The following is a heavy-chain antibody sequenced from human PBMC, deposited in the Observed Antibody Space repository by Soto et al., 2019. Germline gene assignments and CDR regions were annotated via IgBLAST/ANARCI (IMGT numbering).Heavy chain of an antibody. D-gene: IGHD1-20*01. Sequence: SETLSLTCTVSGGSISSGGYYWSWIRQHPEKGLEWIGYIYYTGSTYYNSSLKSRVTMSVDTSKNQFSLKLSSVTAADTAVYYCATVGGNWNYVDHWGQGTLVTVSS. CDR1: GGSISSGGYY. V-gene: IGHV4-31*03. J-gene: IGHJ4*02. CDR3: ATVGGNWNYVDH. CDR2: IYYTGST.